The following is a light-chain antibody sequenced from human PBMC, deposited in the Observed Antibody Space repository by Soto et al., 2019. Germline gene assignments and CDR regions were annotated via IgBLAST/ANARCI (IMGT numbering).Light chain of an antibody. CDR3: QQSYSSPRT. CDR1: QNIDNY. J-gene: IGKJ1*01. V-gene: IGKV1-39*01. Sequence: DIQMTQSPSSLSASVGDRVTITCRTSQNIDNYLNWYQQESGRAPKLLIYTASNLESGVPSRFSGSGSGTDFTLTISSLQPEDFATYYWQQSYSSPRTFGQGTKVEI. CDR2: TAS.